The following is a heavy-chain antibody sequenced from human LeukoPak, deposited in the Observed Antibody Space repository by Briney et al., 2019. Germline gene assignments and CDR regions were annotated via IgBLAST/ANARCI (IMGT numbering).Heavy chain of an antibody. CDR3: GKDQGNGDYYRNYYYMEV. J-gene: IGHJ6*03. CDR2: MSYNGGRV. CDR1: ELTFSSYA. D-gene: IGHD4-17*01. V-gene: IGHV3-23*01. Sequence: GGSLRLSCVASELTFSSYAVSWVRQAPGKGLEWVSFMSYNGGRVHYADSVKGRFTISRDKSRNTVYLQMNSLRAEDTAVYYCGKDQGNGDYYRNYYYMEVWGKGTTVIVSS.